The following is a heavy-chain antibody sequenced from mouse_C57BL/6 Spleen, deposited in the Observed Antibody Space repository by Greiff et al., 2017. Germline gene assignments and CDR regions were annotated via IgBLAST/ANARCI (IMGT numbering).Heavy chain of an antibody. CDR3: ARRQYYFDY. CDR1: GFTFSSYT. D-gene: IGHD6-1*01. J-gene: IGHJ2*01. CDR2: ISGGGGNT. Sequence: EVQRVESGGGLVKPGGSLKLSCAASGFTFSSYTMSWVRQTPEKRLEWVATISGGGGNTYYPDSVKGRFTISRDNAKNTLYLQMSSLRSEDTALYYCARRQYYFDYWGQGTTLTVSS. V-gene: IGHV5-9*01.